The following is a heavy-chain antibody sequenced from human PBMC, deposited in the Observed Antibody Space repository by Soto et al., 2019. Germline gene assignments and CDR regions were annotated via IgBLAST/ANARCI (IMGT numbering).Heavy chain of an antibody. CDR1: GGSISSSSYY. J-gene: IGHJ6*02. Sequence: SETLSLTCTVSGGSISSSSYYWGWIRQPPGKGLEWIGNVCYGGSTYYNPSPKSRVTISVETSKSQFSLKLSSVTAADTAVYYCAGGDYYHSSGYYFYYYTMDVWGQRTTVTVSS. CDR2: VCYGGST. CDR3: AGGDYYHSSGYYFYYYTMDV. V-gene: IGHV4-39*01. D-gene: IGHD3-22*01.